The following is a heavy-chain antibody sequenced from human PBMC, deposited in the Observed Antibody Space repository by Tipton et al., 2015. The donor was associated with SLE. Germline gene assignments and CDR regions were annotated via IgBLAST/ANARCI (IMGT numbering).Heavy chain of an antibody. V-gene: IGHV3-21*01. J-gene: IGHJ4*02. CDR3: ARDYYDSSGYCVY. CDR2: ISSSSSYI. CDR1: GFTLSSYN. D-gene: IGHD3-22*01. Sequence: SLRLSCAASGFTLSSYNMNWVRQAPGKGLEWVSSISSSSSYIYYADSVKGRFTISRDNSKNTLYLQMNSLRAEDTAVYYCARDYYDSSGYCVYWGQGTLVTVSS.